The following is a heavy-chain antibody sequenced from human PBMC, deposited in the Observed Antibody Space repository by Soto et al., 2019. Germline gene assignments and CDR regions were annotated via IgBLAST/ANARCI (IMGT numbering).Heavy chain of an antibody. V-gene: IGHV3-48*02. CDR3: ARGTKGGSPPL. Sequence: GGSLRLSCAGSGFAFSNYSMNWVRQAPGKGLEWVSYISSSSTNTYYAASVRGRFTISRDNTKNSLYLRMNSLKDEDTAVYYCARGTKGGSPPLWGQGTLVTVSS. J-gene: IGHJ4*02. CDR2: ISSSSTNT. CDR1: GFAFSNYS. D-gene: IGHD1-7*01.